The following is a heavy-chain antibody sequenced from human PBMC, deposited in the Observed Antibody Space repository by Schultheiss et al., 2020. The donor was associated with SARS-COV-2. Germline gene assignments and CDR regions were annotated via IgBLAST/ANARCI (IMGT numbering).Heavy chain of an antibody. D-gene: IGHD4-23*01. Sequence: GGSLRLSCAASGFTFNNYAMNWVRQAPGKGLEWVSAISGNGDSTNYADSVKGRFTISRDNSKNTLYLQMNSLRAEDTAVYYCAKGVRWDYYYALDVWGQGTTVTVSS. J-gene: IGHJ6*02. CDR2: ISGNGDST. CDR1: GFTFNNYA. V-gene: IGHV3-23*01. CDR3: AKGVRWDYYYALDV.